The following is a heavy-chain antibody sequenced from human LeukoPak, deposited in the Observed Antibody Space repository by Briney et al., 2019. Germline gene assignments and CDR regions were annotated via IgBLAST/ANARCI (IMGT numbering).Heavy chain of an antibody. Sequence: SETLSLTCAVSGYSISSGYYWGWIRQPPGKGLEWIGSIYHSGSTYYNPSLKSRVTISVDTSKNRFSLKLSSVTAADTAVYYCARQWELVSPPWSMSPNLGINWFDPWGQGTLVTVSS. CDR3: ARQWELVSPPWSMSPNLGINWFDP. V-gene: IGHV4-38-2*01. J-gene: IGHJ5*02. D-gene: IGHD1-26*01. CDR2: IYHSGST. CDR1: GYSISSGYY.